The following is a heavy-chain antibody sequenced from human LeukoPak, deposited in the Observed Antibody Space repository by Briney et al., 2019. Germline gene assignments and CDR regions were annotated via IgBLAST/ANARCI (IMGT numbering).Heavy chain of an antibody. CDR3: ARWSVAGTAFDY. CDR2: IYYSGST. V-gene: IGHV4-59*01. J-gene: IGHJ4*02. D-gene: IGHD6-19*01. Sequence: SETLSLTCTVSGDSISSYYWSWIRQPPGKGLEWIGYIYYSGSTNYNPSLKSRVTISVDTSKNQFSLKLSSVTAADTAVYYCARWSVAGTAFDYWGQGTLVTVSS. CDR1: GDSISSYY.